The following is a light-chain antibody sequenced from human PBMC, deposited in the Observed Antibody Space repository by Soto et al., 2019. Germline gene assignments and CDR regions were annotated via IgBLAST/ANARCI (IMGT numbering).Light chain of an antibody. Sequence: SYELTQPRSVSVAPGKTARSTCGGNNMGSKGVHWYQQKPGQAHVLVIYYDSDRPSGIPERFSGSNSGNTATLTISRVEAGDEADYYCQVWDSSSDPGVFGGGTTVTVL. CDR2: YDS. CDR3: QVWDSSSDPGV. J-gene: IGLJ3*02. CDR1: NMGSKG. V-gene: IGLV3-21*04.